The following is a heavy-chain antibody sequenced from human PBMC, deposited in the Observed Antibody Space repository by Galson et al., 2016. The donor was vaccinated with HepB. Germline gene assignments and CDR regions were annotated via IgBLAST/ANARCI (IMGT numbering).Heavy chain of an antibody. CDR2: MNPKTGNR. CDR3: ARGRSYYGSGSFSDF. V-gene: IGHV1-8*01. J-gene: IGHJ4*02. CDR1: GYSFTSYD. Sequence: SVKVSCKASGYSFTSYDINWVRQATGQGLEWMGRMNPKTGNRGYVQKFQGRVTLTTDTSINTAYMELSNLRSEDTAIYYCARGRSYYGSGSFSDFWGRGSLVTVSS. D-gene: IGHD3-10*01.